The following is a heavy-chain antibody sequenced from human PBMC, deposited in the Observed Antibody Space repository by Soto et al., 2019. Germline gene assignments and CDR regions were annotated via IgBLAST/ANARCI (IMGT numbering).Heavy chain of an antibody. CDR2: ISAYNGNT. D-gene: IGHD2-15*01. Sequence: QVQLVQSGAEVKKPGASVKVSCKASGYTFTSYGITWVRQAPGQGLEWMGWISAYNGNTNYAQNLQGRVTMTTDTPTTTANGGGGSLRSDDTAVYYCAGAGGVVAADFDYGGRGPLAPVSS. V-gene: IGHV1-18*01. J-gene: IGHJ4*02. CDR3: AGAGGVVAADFDY. CDR1: GYTFTSYG.